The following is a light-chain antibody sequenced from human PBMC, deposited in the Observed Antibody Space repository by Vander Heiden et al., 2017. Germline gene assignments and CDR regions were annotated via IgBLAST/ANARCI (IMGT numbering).Light chain of an antibody. CDR3: QQYESNFALT. CDR2: WAS. J-gene: IGKJ4*01. CDR1: QSVLYSSNNKNY. Sequence: DIVMTQSPDSLAVSLGERATINCKSSQSVLYSSNNKNYLAWYQQKPGQPPKLLIYWASTREAGVPDRFSGSGYGTDFTLTISSRQAEDVAVYYCQQYESNFALTFGGGTKVEIK. V-gene: IGKV4-1*01.